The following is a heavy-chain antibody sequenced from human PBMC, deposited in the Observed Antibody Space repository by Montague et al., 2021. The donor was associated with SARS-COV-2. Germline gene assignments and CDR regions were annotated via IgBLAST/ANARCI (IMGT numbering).Heavy chain of an antibody. CDR3: AREFRTYGYGGQYWYFDL. J-gene: IGHJ2*01. Sequence: SETLSLTCAVSGGSISSSNWWRWVRQHPGKGVEWMGEIQHSGSTSYNPPLKSRVTISIDKSKNQFSLKLSSVTAADTAVYYCAREFRTYGYGGQYWYFDLWGRGTLVTVSS. V-gene: IGHV4-4*02. D-gene: IGHD3-10*01. CDR2: IQHSGST. CDR1: GGSISSSNW.